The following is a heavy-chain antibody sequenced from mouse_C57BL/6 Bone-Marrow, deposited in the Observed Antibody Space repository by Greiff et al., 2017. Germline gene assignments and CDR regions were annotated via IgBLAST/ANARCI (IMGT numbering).Heavy chain of an antibody. Sequence: EVKLVESGGGLVKPGGSLKLSCAASGFTFSSYTMSWVRQTPEKRLQWVAAISGGGGNTYYPDSVQGRFTISRDNDKNILYLQMGRLRSGDTALYYCARQVTTVLATKYFDVWGTGTTVTVSS. D-gene: IGHD1-1*01. CDR3: ARQVTTVLATKYFDV. CDR1: GFTFSSYT. V-gene: IGHV5-9*01. CDR2: ISGGGGNT. J-gene: IGHJ1*03.